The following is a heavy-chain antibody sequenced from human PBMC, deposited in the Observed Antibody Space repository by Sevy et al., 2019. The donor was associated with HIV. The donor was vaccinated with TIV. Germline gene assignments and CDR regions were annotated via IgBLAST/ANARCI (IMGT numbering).Heavy chain of an antibody. CDR3: ARDGGYYAFWSGLDY. D-gene: IGHD3-3*01. CDR2: ISYDGSNT. J-gene: IGHJ4*02. Sequence: GGSLRLSCAASGFTFGTCAIHWVRQAPGKGLEWVALISYDGSNTYYADSVKGRFTISRDTSKNTLYLQMNSLRVEDTAVYYCARDGGYYAFWSGLDYWGQRTLVTVSS. CDR1: GFTFGTCA. V-gene: IGHV3-30*01.